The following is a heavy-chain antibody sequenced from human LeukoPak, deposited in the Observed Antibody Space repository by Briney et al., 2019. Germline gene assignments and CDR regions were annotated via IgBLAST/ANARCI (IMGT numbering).Heavy chain of an antibody. J-gene: IGHJ4*02. V-gene: IGHV1-69*06. CDR3: VVATYPFYFDY. D-gene: IGHD5-12*01. CDR1: GGTFSSYA. CDR2: IIPIFGTA. Sequence: GASVKVSCKASGGTFSSYAISWVRQAPGQGLGWMGGIIPIFGTANYAQKFQRRVTITAVKSTSTAYMQLSSLRSEDTAVYYCVVATYPFYFDYWGQGTLVTVSS.